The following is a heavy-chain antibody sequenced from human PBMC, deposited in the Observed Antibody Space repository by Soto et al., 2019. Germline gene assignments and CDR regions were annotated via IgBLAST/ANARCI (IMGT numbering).Heavy chain of an antibody. V-gene: IGHV1-8*01. CDR3: ARERTGTTSMDV. CDR2: MNPNSGNT. D-gene: IGHD1-1*01. J-gene: IGHJ6*02. CDR1: GYTFTSYD. Sequence: QVQLVQSGAEVKKPGASVKVSCKASGYTFTSYDINWVRQATGQGLEWMGWMNPNSGNTGYAQKFQGRGTMTRNTSISTAYMGLSSLRSADPALYSCARERTGTTSMDVWGQGTTVTVSS.